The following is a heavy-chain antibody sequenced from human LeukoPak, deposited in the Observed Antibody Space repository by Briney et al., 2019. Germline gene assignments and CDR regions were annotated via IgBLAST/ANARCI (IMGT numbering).Heavy chain of an antibody. CDR1: GFTFSSYS. Sequence: PGGSLRLSCAASGFTFSSYSMNWVRQAPGKGLEWVSYISSSSSTIYYADSVKGRFTISRDNAKNSLYLQMNSLRDEDTAVYYCARSTSSEYDIYHFDYWGQGTLVTVSS. J-gene: IGHJ4*02. D-gene: IGHD3-9*01. CDR2: ISSSSSTI. V-gene: IGHV3-48*02. CDR3: ARSTSSEYDIYHFDY.